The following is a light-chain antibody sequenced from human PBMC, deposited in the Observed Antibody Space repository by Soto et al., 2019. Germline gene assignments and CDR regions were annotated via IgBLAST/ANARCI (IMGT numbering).Light chain of an antibody. CDR1: QSISDY. J-gene: IGKJ2*01. Sequence: DIQLTQSPSSLSASVGDRVTITCRASQSISDYLNWYQHRPGKAPNLLLYSASSLHTGVPSRFSGRGSGTDFTLTISSLQPEDFATYYCQHYYAAMYTVGQGTKLEI. CDR2: SAS. V-gene: IGKV1-39*01. CDR3: QHYYAAMYT.